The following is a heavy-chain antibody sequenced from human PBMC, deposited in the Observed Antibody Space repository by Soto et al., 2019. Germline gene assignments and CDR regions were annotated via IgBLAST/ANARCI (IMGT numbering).Heavy chain of an antibody. CDR3: ARGPPVGY. D-gene: IGHD3-10*01. J-gene: IGHJ4*02. Sequence: QLQLQESGSGLVKPSQTLSLTCAVSGGSISSGGYSWSWIRQPPGKGLEWIGYIYHSGSTYYNPSLKSRVTRSVDRAKSQFSLKLSSVTAGDRAVYFCARGPPVGYWGEGALVTVSS. CDR2: IYHSGST. V-gene: IGHV4-30-2*01. CDR1: GGSISSGGYS.